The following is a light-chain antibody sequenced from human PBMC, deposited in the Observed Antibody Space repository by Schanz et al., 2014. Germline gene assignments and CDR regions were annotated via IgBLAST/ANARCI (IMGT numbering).Light chain of an antibody. CDR2: DNN. CDR1: SSNIGNNY. Sequence: QSVLTQPPSVSAAPGQKVTISCSGSSSNIGNNYVSWYQQLPGAAPKLLIYDNNERPSGIPDRFSGSKSGTSASLAITGLQAEDEADYYCQSYDNNLRGVFGGGTKLTVL. V-gene: IGLV1-51*01. CDR3: QSYDNNLRGV. J-gene: IGLJ3*02.